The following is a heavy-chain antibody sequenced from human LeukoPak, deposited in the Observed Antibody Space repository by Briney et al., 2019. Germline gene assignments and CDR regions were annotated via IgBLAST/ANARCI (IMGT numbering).Heavy chain of an antibody. D-gene: IGHD3-10*02. V-gene: IGHV3-7*01. J-gene: IGHJ6*04. Sequence: GGSLRLSCAASGFSFSDYQMSWVRQAPGKGLEWVAKIQQDGSEKYYVDSVKGRFTISRDNAKNSLYLQMNSLRADDTAVYYCAELGITMIGGVWGKGTTVTISS. CDR2: IQQDGSEK. CDR3: AELGITMIGGV. CDR1: GFSFSDYQ.